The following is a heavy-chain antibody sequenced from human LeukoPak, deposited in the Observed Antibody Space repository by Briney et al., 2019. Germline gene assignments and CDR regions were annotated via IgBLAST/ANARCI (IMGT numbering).Heavy chain of an antibody. V-gene: IGHV3-53*01. CDR1: GFSVSSNY. CDR2: IYSGGST. J-gene: IGHJ4*02. Sequence: PGGSLRLSCAASGFSVSSNYMGWVRQAPGKGLEWVSTIYSGGSTYYADCVKGRFTISRDNSKNTVYLQMNSLRAEDTAVYYCARDPNYYYGSGSYYGGIDYWGQGTLVTVSS. D-gene: IGHD3-10*01. CDR3: ARDPNYYYGSGSYYGGIDY.